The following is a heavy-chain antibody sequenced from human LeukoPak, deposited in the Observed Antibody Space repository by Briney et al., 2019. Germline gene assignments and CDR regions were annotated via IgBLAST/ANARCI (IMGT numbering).Heavy chain of an antibody. D-gene: IGHD1-26*01. CDR2: ISWNSGSI. Sequence: PGGSLRLSCAASGFTFDDYAMHWVRQVPGKGLEWVSGISWNSGSIGYADSVKGRFTISRDNAKNSLYLQMNSLRAEDMALYYCAKASGSYDYYYMDVWGKGTTATVSS. V-gene: IGHV3-9*03. CDR3: AKASGSYDYYYMDV. J-gene: IGHJ6*03. CDR1: GFTFDDYA.